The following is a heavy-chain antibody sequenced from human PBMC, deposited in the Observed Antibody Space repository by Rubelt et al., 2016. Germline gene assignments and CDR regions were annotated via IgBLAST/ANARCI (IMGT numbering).Heavy chain of an antibody. V-gene: IGHV3-23*01. D-gene: IGHD1-1*01. CDR2: LSGTGGST. CDR3: AKEGAGYSVTYYDH. CDR1: GFIFRTYA. Sequence: EVQLLESGGGLVQPGGSLSLSCAASGFIFRTYAMSWVRQDTGKGLEWVSTLSGTGGSTLYTDYVRGQFPISSDISKNTLYLKMNSLRADDTAVYYCAKEGAGYSVTYYDHWGQGTLVTVSS. J-gene: IGHJ4*02.